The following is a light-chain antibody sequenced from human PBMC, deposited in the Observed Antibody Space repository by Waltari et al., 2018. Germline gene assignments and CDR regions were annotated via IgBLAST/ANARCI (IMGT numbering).Light chain of an antibody. CDR2: EVN. V-gene: IGLV2-14*01. CDR3: SSYTSSSTLV. CDR1: SSDVGGYHY. J-gene: IGLJ2*01. Sequence: QSALTQPASVSGSPGPSITISCTGPSSDVGGYHYVSWYKQSPGKAPKLMIYEVNNRPSGVSNRFSGSKSGNTASLTISGLQAEDEADYYCSSYTSSSTLVFGGGTKLTVL.